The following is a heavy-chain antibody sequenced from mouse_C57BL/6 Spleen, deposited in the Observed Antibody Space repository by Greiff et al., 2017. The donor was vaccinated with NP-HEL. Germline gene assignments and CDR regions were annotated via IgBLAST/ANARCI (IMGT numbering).Heavy chain of an antibody. Sequence: EVQLQQSGPELVKPGASVKISCKASGYTFTDYYMNWVKQSHGKSLEWIGDINPNNGGTSYNQKFKGKATLTVDKSSSTAYMELRSLTSEDSAVYYCARDSSGYPWGQGTLVTVSA. CDR2: INPNNGGT. CDR3: ARDSSGYP. J-gene: IGHJ3*01. V-gene: IGHV1-26*01. D-gene: IGHD3-2*02. CDR1: GYTFTDYY.